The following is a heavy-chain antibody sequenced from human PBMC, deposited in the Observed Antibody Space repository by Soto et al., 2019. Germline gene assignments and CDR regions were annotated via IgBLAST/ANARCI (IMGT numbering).Heavy chain of an antibody. CDR2: ISFDGSIK. V-gene: IGHV3-30*18. J-gene: IGHJ6*02. Sequence: QVQLVESGGGVVQPGRPLRLSCAASGFSFRGYGMHWGRQAPGRGLEWVALISFDGSIKYYADSVRGRFTISRDNSKNTLYLQMNSLRAEDTAVYYCANSEYSRYKNIDVWGQGTTVTVSS. D-gene: IGHD5-18*01. CDR3: ANSEYSRYKNIDV. CDR1: GFSFRGYG.